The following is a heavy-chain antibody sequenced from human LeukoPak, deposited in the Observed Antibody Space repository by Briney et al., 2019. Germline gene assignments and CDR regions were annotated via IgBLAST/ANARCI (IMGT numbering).Heavy chain of an antibody. J-gene: IGHJ1*01. CDR1: GFTFSSYA. V-gene: IGHV3-23*01. CDR3: AKKVVVGATSPYSDFQD. D-gene: IGHD1-26*01. CDR2: ISGSGVTT. Sequence: GGSLRLSCVASGFTFSSYAKSWVRKAPGKGLEWVSAISGSGVTTHYAGSVKGRFSISRDNSKNTLYLQMNSLRAEDTALYYCAKKVVVGATSPYSDFQDWGQGTLVTVSS.